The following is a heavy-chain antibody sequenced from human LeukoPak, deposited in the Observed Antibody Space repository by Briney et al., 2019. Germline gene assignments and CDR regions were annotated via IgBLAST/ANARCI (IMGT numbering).Heavy chain of an antibody. CDR2: VHQTGVT. Sequence: SETLSLTCSVSGGSITSLYWSWVRQPPGKGLEYVGYVHQTGVTNYNPSLRGRVTVSMDTSKNQFSLKLNSVTAADTAVYNCVRSATIAVFRYGMDVWGQGTTVTVSS. CDR1: GGSITSLY. CDR3: VRSATIAVFRYGMDV. D-gene: IGHD5-24*01. V-gene: IGHV4-59*11. J-gene: IGHJ6*02.